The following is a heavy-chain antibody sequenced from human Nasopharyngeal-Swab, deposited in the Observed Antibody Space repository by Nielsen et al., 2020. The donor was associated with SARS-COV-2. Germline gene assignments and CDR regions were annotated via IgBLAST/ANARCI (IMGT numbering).Heavy chain of an antibody. D-gene: IGHD4/OR15-4a*01. J-gene: IGHJ4*02. CDR3: ARHLGYGDNSDFDH. CDR1: GYSFTSYW. Sequence: GESLKISCKGSGYSFTSYWINWVRQMPGKGLEWMGSIDPGDSYTNYSPSFQGHVSITTDKSINTAYLQWSSLKASDTAMYYCARHLGYGDNSDFDHWGQGTLVTDSS. CDR2: IDPGDSYT. V-gene: IGHV5-10-1*01.